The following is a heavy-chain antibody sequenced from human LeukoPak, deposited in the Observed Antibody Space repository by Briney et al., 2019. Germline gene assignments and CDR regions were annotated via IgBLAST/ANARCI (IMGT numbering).Heavy chain of an antibody. D-gene: IGHD1-7*01. V-gene: IGHV6-1*01. CDR1: GDSVSSNSAA. CDR2: TYYRSKWYN. Sequence: SQTLSLTCAISGDSVSSNSAAWNWIRQSPSRGLEWPGRTYYRSKWYNDYAVSVKSRITINPDTSKNQFSLQLNSVTPEDTAVYYCARDRDWNYVGYNWFDPWGQGTLVTVSS. J-gene: IGHJ5*02. CDR3: ARDRDWNYVGYNWFDP.